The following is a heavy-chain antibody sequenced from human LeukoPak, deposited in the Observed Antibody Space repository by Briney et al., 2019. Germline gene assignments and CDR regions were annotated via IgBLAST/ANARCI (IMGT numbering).Heavy chain of an antibody. CDR2: INHSGST. CDR1: GGSFSGYY. V-gene: IGHV4-34*01. D-gene: IGHD3-10*01. CDR3: ARHEWFGSFDY. J-gene: IGHJ4*02. Sequence: SETLSLTCSVYGGSFSGYYWSWIRQPPGKGLEWIGEINHSGSTNYNPSLKSRVTISVDTSKNQFSLKLSSVTAADTAVYYCARHEWFGSFDYWGQGTLVTVSS.